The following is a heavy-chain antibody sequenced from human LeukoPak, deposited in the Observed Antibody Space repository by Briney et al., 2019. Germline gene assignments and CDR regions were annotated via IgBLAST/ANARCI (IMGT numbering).Heavy chain of an antibody. CDR1: GGSISSSSYH. Sequence: SETLSLTCTVSGGSISSSSYHWGWIRQPPGKGPEWIGSIYYSGSTYYNPSLKSRVTISVDTSKNQFSLKLSSVTAADTAVYYCATDILTGYYALFDYWGQGTLVTVSS. D-gene: IGHD3-9*01. CDR2: IYYSGST. V-gene: IGHV4-39*01. J-gene: IGHJ4*02. CDR3: ATDILTGYYALFDY.